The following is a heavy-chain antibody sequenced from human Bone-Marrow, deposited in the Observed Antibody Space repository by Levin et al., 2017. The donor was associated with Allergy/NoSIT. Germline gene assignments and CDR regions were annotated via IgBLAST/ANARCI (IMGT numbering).Heavy chain of an antibody. D-gene: IGHD2-21*02. CDR3: ARGGGGDCYSVKGWFDP. CDR2: INHSGST. J-gene: IGHJ5*02. V-gene: IGHV4-34*01. Sequence: SETLSLTCAVYGGSFSGYYWSWIRQPPGKGLEWIGEINHSGSTNYNPSLKSRVTISVDTSKNQFSLKLSSVTAADTAVYYCARGGGGDCYSVKGWFDPWGQGTLVTVSS. CDR1: GGSFSGYY.